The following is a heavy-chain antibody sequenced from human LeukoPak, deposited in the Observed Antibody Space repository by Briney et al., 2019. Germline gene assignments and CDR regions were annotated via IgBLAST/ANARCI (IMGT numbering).Heavy chain of an antibody. D-gene: IGHD3-10*01. Sequence: SETLSLTCTVSGGSISSSSYYWGWIRQPAGKGLEWIGRIYTSGSTNYNPSLKSRVTMSVDTSKNQFSLKLSSVTAADTAVYYCARAISRAGSYYGSGSLNWDYYYMDVWGKGTTVTISS. V-gene: IGHV4-61*02. CDR3: ARAISRAGSYYGSGSLNWDYYYMDV. CDR2: IYTSGST. CDR1: GGSISSSSYY. J-gene: IGHJ6*03.